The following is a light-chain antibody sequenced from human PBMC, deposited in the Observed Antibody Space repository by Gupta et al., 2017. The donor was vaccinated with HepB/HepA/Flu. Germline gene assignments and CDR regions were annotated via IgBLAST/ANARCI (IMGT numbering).Light chain of an antibody. CDR2: RNN. CDR1: NNNVGNQG. V-gene: IGLV10-54*04. CDR3: SAWDSSLNAWV. Sequence: QAGLTQPPSVSKGLRQTATLTCTGNNNNVGNQGAAWLQQHQGHPPKLLSYRNNNRPSGISERFSASTSGNTASLTMTGLQPEDETDYYCSAWDSSLNAWVFGGGTKLTVL. J-gene: IGLJ3*02.